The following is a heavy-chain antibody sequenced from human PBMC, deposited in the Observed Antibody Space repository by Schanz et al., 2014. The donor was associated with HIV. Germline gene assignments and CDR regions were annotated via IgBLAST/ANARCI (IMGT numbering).Heavy chain of an antibody. V-gene: IGHV3-33*01. J-gene: IGHJ6*02. CDR2: VWYDGSKR. D-gene: IGHD2-21*02. Sequence: VAVVWYDGSKRYYADSVKGRFTISRDNSKNTLYLQMNSLRAEDTAVYYCARDRMTANWKNSMDLWGQGTTVTVSS. CDR3: ARDRMTANWKNSMDL.